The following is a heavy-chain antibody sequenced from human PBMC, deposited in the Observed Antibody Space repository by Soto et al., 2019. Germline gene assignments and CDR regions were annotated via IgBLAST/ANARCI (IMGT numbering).Heavy chain of an antibody. CDR1: GGTFSSYA. V-gene: IGHV1-69*13. J-gene: IGHJ6*02. CDR2: IIPIFGTA. CDR3: ARSQDTVATPRNYYYYYGMDV. D-gene: IGHD5-12*01. Sequence: SVKVSCKASGGTFSSYAISWVRQAPGQGLEWMGGIIPIFGTANYAQKFQGRVTITADESTSTAYMELSSLRSEDTAVYYCARSQDTVATPRNYYYYYGMDVWGQGTTVTVSS.